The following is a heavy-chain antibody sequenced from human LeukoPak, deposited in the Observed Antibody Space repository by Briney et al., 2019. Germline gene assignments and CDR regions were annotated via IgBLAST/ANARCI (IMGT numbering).Heavy chain of an antibody. V-gene: IGHV4-30-4*01. D-gene: IGHD3/OR15-3a*01. CDR1: GGSISRGDYH. Sequence: PSETLSLTCDVSGGSISRGDYHRSWIRQPPGKGLEWIGYIYYTGSTYYHPSLKSRVTISVDTSKNQFSLKLTSVTAADTAVYYCASRRDSLYHFEFWGQGTLVTVSS. J-gene: IGHJ4*02. CDR2: IYYTGST. CDR3: ASRRDSLYHFEF.